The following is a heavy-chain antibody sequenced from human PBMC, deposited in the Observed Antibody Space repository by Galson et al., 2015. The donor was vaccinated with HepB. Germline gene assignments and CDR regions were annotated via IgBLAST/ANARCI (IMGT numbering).Heavy chain of an antibody. D-gene: IGHD4-11*01. V-gene: IGHV1-24*01. CDR1: GYTLTELS. CDR3: ATALADTVTTFELDF. J-gene: IGHJ4*02. CDR2: FVPVDGAT. Sequence: SVKVSCKVSGYTLTELSIHWVRQAPGKGLEWMGGFVPVDGATNYAQKFQGRVTITADTSTDTAYMELSSLRSEDTAVYYCATALADTVTTFELDFWGRGTLVTVSS.